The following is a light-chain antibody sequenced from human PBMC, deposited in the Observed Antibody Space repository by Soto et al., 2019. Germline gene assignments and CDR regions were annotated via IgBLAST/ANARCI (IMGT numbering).Light chain of an antibody. J-gene: IGKJ4*01. CDR3: QQYGSTPLT. Sequence: EIVLKQSPDTLSLPPGERATLSCRASQSVKNNYLAWYQQKPGQAPRFLIYDASSRATGIPDRFSGSGSGTDFTLTISRLEPEDFAVYYCQQYGSTPLTFGGGTKVDIK. CDR1: QSVKNNY. CDR2: DAS. V-gene: IGKV3-20*01.